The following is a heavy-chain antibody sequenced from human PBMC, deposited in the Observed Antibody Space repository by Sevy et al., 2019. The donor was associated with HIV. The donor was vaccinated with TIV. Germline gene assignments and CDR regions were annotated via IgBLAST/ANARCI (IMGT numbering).Heavy chain of an antibody. CDR2: ISFDGTDK. V-gene: IGHV3-30-3*01. CDR3: VRETTMLPRGAFDF. J-gene: IGHJ3*01. CDR1: GFTFSSYP. Sequence: GGSLRLSCAASGFTFSSYPMHWVRQAPGKGLEWVAFISFDGTDKYYADYVKGRFTITRDNSKNTRFLQMNSLRAEDTAFYYCVRETTMLPRGAFDFWGQGTMVTVSS. D-gene: IGHD3-10*01.